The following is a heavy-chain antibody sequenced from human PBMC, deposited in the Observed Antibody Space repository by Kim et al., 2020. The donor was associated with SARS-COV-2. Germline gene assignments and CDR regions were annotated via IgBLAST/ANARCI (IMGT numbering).Heavy chain of an antibody. J-gene: IGHJ4*02. CDR1: GYTFYTYA. Sequence: ASVKVSCKASGYTFYTYAMHWVRQAPGQRLEWMGWINGGNGYTEYSQKFQGRVTITKDTSAQTAYMELRGLRSEDTALYCARDHRNNSGYYSFDYWGRGT. V-gene: IGHV1-3*01. CDR2: INGGNGYT. D-gene: IGHD3-22*01. CDR3: ARDHRNNSGYYSFDY.